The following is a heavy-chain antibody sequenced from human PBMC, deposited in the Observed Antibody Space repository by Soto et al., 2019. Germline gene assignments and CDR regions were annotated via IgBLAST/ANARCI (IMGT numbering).Heavy chain of an antibody. Sequence: GGSLRLSCAASGFTFSDYYMSWIRQAPGKGLEWVSYISSSGSTIYYADSVKGRFTISRDNAKINPAGSQAYYVDSFRGRFTMSRDNAKNSLDLQMDSLRADDTAVYYCALEVWWALESWGPGTQVTVSS. D-gene: IGHD3-10*02. CDR2: ISSSGSTI. V-gene: IGHV3-11*01. J-gene: IGHJ4*02. CDR1: GFTFSDYY. CDR3: SRDNAKNSLDLQMDSLRADDTAVYYCALEVWWALES.